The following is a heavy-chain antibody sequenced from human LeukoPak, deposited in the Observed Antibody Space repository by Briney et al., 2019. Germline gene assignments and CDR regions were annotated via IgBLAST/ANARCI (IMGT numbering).Heavy chain of an antibody. CDR1: GGTFSGYY. J-gene: IGHJ4*02. V-gene: IGHV4-34*01. CDR2: INHSGST. Sequence: SETLSLTCAVYGGTFSGYYWSWIRQPPGKGLEWIGEINHSGSTNYNPSLKSRVTISVDTSKNQFSLKLSSVTAADTAVYYCARGKGEWLRLAPHFDYWGQGTLVTVSS. D-gene: IGHD5-12*01. CDR3: ARGKGEWLRLAPHFDY.